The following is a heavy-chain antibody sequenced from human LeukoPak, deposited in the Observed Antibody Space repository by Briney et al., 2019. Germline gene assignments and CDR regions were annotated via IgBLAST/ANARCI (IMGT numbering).Heavy chain of an antibody. CDR3: AKQQREPYYYYHMDV. Sequence: GGSLRLSCAASGFTFSSYWMHWVRQAPGKGLVWVSRINSDGSSTSYADSVKGRFTISRDNAKNTLYLQMNSLRAEDTAVYYCAKQQREPYYYYHMDVWGKGTTVTISS. CDR1: GFTFSSYW. J-gene: IGHJ6*03. CDR2: INSDGSST. D-gene: IGHD6-25*01. V-gene: IGHV3-74*01.